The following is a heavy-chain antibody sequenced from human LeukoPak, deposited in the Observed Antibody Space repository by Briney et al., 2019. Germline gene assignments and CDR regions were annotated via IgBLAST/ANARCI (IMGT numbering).Heavy chain of an antibody. Sequence: GGSLRLSCAASGLTFSSYAMSWVRQAPGKGLEWVSAISGDGSGTYYTDSVKGRFTISRANSKNTLFLQMNSLRVEDTAVYYCAKGGISSVYHAFDIWGQGTMVTASS. CDR2: ISGDGSGT. D-gene: IGHD1-14*01. V-gene: IGHV3-23*01. CDR3: AKGGISSVYHAFDI. J-gene: IGHJ3*02. CDR1: GLTFSSYA.